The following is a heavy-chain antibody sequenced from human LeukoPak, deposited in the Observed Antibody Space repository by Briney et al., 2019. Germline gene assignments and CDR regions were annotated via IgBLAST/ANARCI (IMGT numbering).Heavy chain of an antibody. CDR3: ATSFRGGYSYGDYYFDY. CDR2: ISSSSSYI. Sequence: GGSLRLSCAASGFTFSSHSMNWVRQAPGKGLEWVSSISSSSSYIYYADSVKGRFTISRDNAKNSLYLQMNSLRAEDTAVYYCATSFRGGYSYGDYYFDYWGQGTLVTVSS. CDR1: GFTFSSHS. J-gene: IGHJ4*02. V-gene: IGHV3-21*01. D-gene: IGHD5-18*01.